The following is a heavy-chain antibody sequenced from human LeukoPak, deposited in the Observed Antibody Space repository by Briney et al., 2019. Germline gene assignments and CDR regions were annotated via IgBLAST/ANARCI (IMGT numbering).Heavy chain of an antibody. J-gene: IGHJ3*02. CDR2: INPSGGST. Sequence: ASVKVSCKASGYTFTSYYMHWVRQAAGQGLEWMGIINPSGGSTSYAQKFQGRVTMTRDTSTSTVYMELSSLRSEDTAVYYCARTAHSGGPFDIWGQGTMVTVSS. CDR3: ARTAHSGGPFDI. CDR1: GYTFTSYY. D-gene: IGHD3-16*01. V-gene: IGHV1-46*01.